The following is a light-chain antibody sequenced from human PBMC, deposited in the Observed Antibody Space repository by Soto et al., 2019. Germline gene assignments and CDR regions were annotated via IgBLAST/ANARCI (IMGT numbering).Light chain of an antibody. CDR2: DNN. J-gene: IGLJ1*01. V-gene: IGLV1-51*01. CDR1: TSNIGNNY. CDR3: GTWDSSLSVWV. Sequence: QSVLTQPPSVSAAPGQKVTISCSGSTSNIGNNYVSWYQQLPGTAPKLLIYDNNKRPSGIPDRFSGSKSGTSATLGITGLQTGDEDDYYCGTWDSSLSVWVFGIGTKLTVL.